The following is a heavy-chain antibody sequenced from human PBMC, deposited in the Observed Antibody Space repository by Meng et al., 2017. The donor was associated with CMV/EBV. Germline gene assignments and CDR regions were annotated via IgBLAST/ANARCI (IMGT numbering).Heavy chain of an antibody. V-gene: IGHV4-39*07. CDR3: ARDGGIAARYYFDY. J-gene: IGHJ4*02. CDR1: GGSISSSSYY. Sequence: SETLSLTCTVSGGSISSSSYYWGWIRQPPGKGLEWIGSIYYSGSTYYNPSLKSRVTISVDPSKNQFSLKLSSVTAADTAVYYCARDGGIAARYYFDYWGQGTLVTVSS. D-gene: IGHD6-6*01. CDR2: IYYSGST.